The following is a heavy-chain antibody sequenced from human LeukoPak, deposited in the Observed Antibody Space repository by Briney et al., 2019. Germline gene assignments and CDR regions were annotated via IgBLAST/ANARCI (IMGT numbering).Heavy chain of an antibody. Sequence: ASVKVSCKASGYTFTSYGISWVRQAPGQGLEWMGWISAYNGNTNYAQKLQGRVTMATDTSTSTAYMELRSLRSDDTAVYYCARDSGSGWYTRNPPFDYWGQGTLVTVSS. CDR2: ISAYNGNT. J-gene: IGHJ4*02. CDR1: GYTFTSYG. V-gene: IGHV1-18*01. D-gene: IGHD6-19*01. CDR3: ARDSGSGWYTRNPPFDY.